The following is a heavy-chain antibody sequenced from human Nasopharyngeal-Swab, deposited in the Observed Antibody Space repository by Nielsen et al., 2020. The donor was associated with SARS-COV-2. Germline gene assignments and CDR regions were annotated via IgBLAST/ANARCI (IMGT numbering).Heavy chain of an antibody. CDR2: INHSGST. V-gene: IGHV4-34*01. D-gene: IGHD3-22*01. Sequence: WIRQPPGKGLEWIGEINHSGSTNYNPSLKSRVTISVDTSKSQFSLKLSSVTAADTAVYYCARGSLVVVTIAPFDYWGQGTLVTVSS. CDR3: ARGSLVVVTIAPFDY. J-gene: IGHJ4*02.